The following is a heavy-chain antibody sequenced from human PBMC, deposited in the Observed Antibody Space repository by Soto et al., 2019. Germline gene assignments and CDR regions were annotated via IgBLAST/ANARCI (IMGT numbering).Heavy chain of an antibody. CDR1: GYTFSRYG. J-gene: IGHJ6*02. CDR3: AKNRQPHYYYYGMDV. V-gene: IGHV1-18*01. CDR2: ISGYNGDT. Sequence: QGQLVQSGPEAKKPGASVKVSCKASGYTFSRYGISGVLQAPGQWLEWMGWISGYNGDTKYAQKVQGRVTMTIDTSTYTAYMELRSLTSDDTAIYYCAKNRQPHYYYYGMDVWGQGTTVTVSS.